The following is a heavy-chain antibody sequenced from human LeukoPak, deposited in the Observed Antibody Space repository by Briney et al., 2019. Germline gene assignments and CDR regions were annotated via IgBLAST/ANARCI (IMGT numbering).Heavy chain of an antibody. V-gene: IGHV3-48*03. CDR1: GFTFSSYE. J-gene: IGHJ4*02. CDR3: AKGGSDGYNSHVDY. CDR2: ISSSGSTI. Sequence: GGSLRLSCAASGFTFSSYEMNWVRQAPGKGLEWVSYISSSGSTIYYADSVKGRFTISRDNAKNSLYLQMNSLRAEDMALYYCAKGGSDGYNSHVDYWGQGTLVTVSS. D-gene: IGHD5-24*01.